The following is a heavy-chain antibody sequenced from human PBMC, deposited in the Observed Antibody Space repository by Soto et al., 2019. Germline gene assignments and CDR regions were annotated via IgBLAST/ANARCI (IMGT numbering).Heavy chain of an antibody. CDR1: GSTFSIYA. J-gene: IGHJ4*02. CDR3: ARDLGSGYDPGDY. V-gene: IGHV1-69*12. D-gene: IGHD5-12*01. CDR2: IIPIIGTR. Sequence: QVQLVQSGAEVKKPGSSVKVSCKASGSTFSIYAVSWVRQAPGQGLEWMGGIIPIIGTRNYAQRFQGRITITGDESTSTAYMELSSLKSEDTAVYYCARDLGSGYDPGDYWGQGTLVTVSS.